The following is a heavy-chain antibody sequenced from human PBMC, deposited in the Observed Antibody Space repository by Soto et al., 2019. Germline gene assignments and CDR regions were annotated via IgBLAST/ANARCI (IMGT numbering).Heavy chain of an antibody. CDR1: GGTFSSYT. D-gene: IGHD1-26*01. J-gene: IGHJ6*02. CDR2: IIPILGIA. Sequence: QVQLVQSGAEVKKPGSSVKVSCKASGGTFSSYTISWVRQAPGQGLEWMGRIIPILGIANYAQKFQGRVXIXAXXSTSTAYMELSSLRSEDTAVYYCARDLLGARCMDVWGQGTTVTVSS. V-gene: IGHV1-69*08. CDR3: ARDLLGARCMDV.